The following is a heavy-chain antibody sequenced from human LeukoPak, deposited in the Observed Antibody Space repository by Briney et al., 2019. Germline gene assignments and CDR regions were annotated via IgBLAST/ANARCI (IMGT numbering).Heavy chain of an antibody. CDR2: IERSGVK. D-gene: IGHD1-26*01. CDR1: GIIVTRNY. V-gene: IGHV3-53*01. Sequence: GGSLRLSCAASGIIVTRNYMSWVRRAPGKGLEWVSVIERSGVKNYADSVKGRFTISRDNSKNMVYLQINSLRVEDTAVYYCAKDYRAHPLRPNWLDPWGQGTLVTVSS. CDR3: AKDYRAHPLRPNWLDP. J-gene: IGHJ5*02.